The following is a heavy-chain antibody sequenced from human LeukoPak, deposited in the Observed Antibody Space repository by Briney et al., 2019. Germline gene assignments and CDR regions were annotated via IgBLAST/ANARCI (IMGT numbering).Heavy chain of an antibody. CDR3: ARVIRATVDY. Sequence: PGGSLRLSCAGSGFTFNNAWMSWVRQPPGKGLEWVANIKQDGSEQYYVDSVKGRFTISRDNAKNTLYLQMNSLTAEDTAVYYCARVIRATVDYWGQGALVTVSS. V-gene: IGHV3-7*05. D-gene: IGHD1-14*01. CDR2: IKQDGSEQ. J-gene: IGHJ4*02. CDR1: GFTFNNAW.